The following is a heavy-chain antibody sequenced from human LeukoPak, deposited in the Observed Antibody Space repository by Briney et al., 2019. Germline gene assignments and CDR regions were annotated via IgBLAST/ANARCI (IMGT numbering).Heavy chain of an antibody. CDR3: ARDDYDILTGYYNGRDY. J-gene: IGHJ4*02. CDR1: GYSISSGYY. Sequence: NPSETLSLTCTVSGYSISSGYYWGWIRQPPGKGLEWIGSIYHSGSTYYNPSLKSRVTISVDTSKNQFSLKLSSVTAADTAVYYCARDDYDILTGYYNGRDYWGQGTLVTVSS. D-gene: IGHD3-9*01. V-gene: IGHV4-38-2*02. CDR2: IYHSGST.